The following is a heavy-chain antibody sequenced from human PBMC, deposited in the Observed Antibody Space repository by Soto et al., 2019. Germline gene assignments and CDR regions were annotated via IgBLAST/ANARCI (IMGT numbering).Heavy chain of an antibody. CDR3: ARAFSTMVRGVIIPFDY. J-gene: IGHJ4*02. CDR1: GFTFSSYA. V-gene: IGHV3-30-3*01. CDR2: ISYDGSNK. Sequence: GGSLRLSCAASGFTFSSYAMHWVRQAPGKGLEWVAVISYDGSNKYYADSVKGRFTISRDNSKNTLYLQMNSLRAEDTAVYYCARAFSTMVRGVIIPFDYWGQGTLVTV. D-gene: IGHD3-10*01.